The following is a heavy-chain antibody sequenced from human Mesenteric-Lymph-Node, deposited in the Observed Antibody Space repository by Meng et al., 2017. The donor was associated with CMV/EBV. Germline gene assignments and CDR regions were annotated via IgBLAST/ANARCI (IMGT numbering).Heavy chain of an antibody. D-gene: IGHD4-11*01. CDR1: GGSFNNHA. V-gene: IGHV1-8*03. J-gene: IGHJ5*02. CDR3: ARDSNYVWFDP. CDR2: MNPNSGNT. Sequence: ASVKVSCKASGGSFNNHAISWVRQATGQGLEWMGWMNPNSGNTGYAQKFQGRVTITRNTSISTAYMELSSLRSEDTAVYYCARDSNYVWFDPWGQGTLVTVSS.